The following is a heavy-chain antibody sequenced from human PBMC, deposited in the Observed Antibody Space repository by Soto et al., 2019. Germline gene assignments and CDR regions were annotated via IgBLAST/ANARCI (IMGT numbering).Heavy chain of an antibody. CDR3: ARGQYSSSSLATIAFDI. V-gene: IGHV3-21*01. CDR2: ISSSSSYI. Sequence: GGSLRLSCAASGFTFSSYSMNWVRQAPGKGLEWVSSISSSSSYIYYADSVKGRFTISRDNAKNSLYLQMNSLRAEDTAVYYCARGQYSSSSLATIAFDIWGQGTMVTVSS. J-gene: IGHJ3*02. D-gene: IGHD6-6*01. CDR1: GFTFSSYS.